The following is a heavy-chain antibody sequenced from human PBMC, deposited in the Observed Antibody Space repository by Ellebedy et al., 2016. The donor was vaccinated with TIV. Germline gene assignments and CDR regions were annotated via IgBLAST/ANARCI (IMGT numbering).Heavy chain of an antibody. CDR2: IWYDGSNK. J-gene: IGHJ2*01. CDR3: AKEWQEVYSGWYFDL. D-gene: IGHD1-14*01. Sequence: GESLKISXAASGFTFSSYGMHWVRQAPGKGLEWVAVIWYDGSNKYYADSVKGRFTISRDNSKNTLYLQMNSLRSEDTAVYYCAKEWQEVYSGWYFDLWGRGALVTVSS. V-gene: IGHV3-30*02. CDR1: GFTFSSYG.